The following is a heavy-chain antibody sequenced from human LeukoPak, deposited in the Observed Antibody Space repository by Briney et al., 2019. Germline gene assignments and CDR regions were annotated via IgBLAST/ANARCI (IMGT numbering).Heavy chain of an antibody. CDR2: ISAYSGNT. CDR1: GYTFTNYG. J-gene: IGHJ4*02. Sequence: ASVKVSCTASGYTFTNYGISWVRQAPGQGLEWMGWISAYSGNTNYTQKLQGRVTMTTDTSTTTAYMELRSLRSDDTAVYYCARGDWLSDSLPDYWGQGTLVTVSS. V-gene: IGHV1-18*01. CDR3: ARGDWLSDSLPDY. D-gene: IGHD3-3*01.